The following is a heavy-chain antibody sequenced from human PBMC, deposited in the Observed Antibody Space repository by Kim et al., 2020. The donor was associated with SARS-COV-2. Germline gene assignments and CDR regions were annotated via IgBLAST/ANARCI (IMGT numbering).Heavy chain of an antibody. V-gene: IGHV4-4*02. D-gene: IGHD2-21*01. CDR3: ARAVDFYSAGIDY. CDR2: IYDSGYT. CDR1: GDSFRSSFW. Sequence: SETLSLTCTVSGDSFRSSFWWTWVRQPPGKGLEWIGEIYDSGYTKYSPALQSRVTISLDKSNNQLSLELLSMSAADTAVYYCARAVDFYSAGIDYWGQGALVTVSS. J-gene: IGHJ4*02.